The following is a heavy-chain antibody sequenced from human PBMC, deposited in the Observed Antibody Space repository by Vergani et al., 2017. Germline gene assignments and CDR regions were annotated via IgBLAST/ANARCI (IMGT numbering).Heavy chain of an antibody. CDR3: AREPPPDCSSTSCPNWFDP. Sequence: QVQLVESGGGVVQPGRSLRLSCAASGFTFSSYGMHWVRQAPGKGLEWVAVIWYDGSNKYYADSVKGRFTISRDNSKNTVYLQMNSLRAEDTAVYYCAREPPPDCSSTSCPNWFDPWGQGTLGTGSS. D-gene: IGHD2-2*01. CDR1: GFTFSSYG. CDR2: IWYDGSNK. V-gene: IGHV3-33*01. J-gene: IGHJ5*02.